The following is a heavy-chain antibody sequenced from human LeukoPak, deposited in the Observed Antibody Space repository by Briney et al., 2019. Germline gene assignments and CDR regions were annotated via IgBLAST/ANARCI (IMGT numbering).Heavy chain of an antibody. CDR3: ARVSLEYYYDSSGYYPSYYFDY. Sequence: SETLSLTCTVSAGSIRSYYWSWIRQPAGKGLEWIGRIYTSGSTNYNPSLKSRVTMSVDTSKNQFSLKLSSVTAADTAVYYCARVSLEYYYDSSGYYPSYYFDYWGQGTLVTVSS. J-gene: IGHJ4*02. CDR2: IYTSGST. CDR1: AGSIRSYY. D-gene: IGHD3-22*01. V-gene: IGHV4-4*07.